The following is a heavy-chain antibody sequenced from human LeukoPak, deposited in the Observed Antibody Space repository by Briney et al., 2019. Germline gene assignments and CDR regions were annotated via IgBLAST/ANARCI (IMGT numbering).Heavy chain of an antibody. CDR2: IYYSGST. CDR3: ARRGITGTIGYVDY. CDR1: GGSISSSSYY. Sequence: SETLSLTCTVSGGSISSSSYYWGWIRQPPGKGLEWIGSIYYSGSTCYNPSLKSRVTISVDTSKNQFSLKLSSVTAADTAVYYCARRGITGTIGYVDYWGQGTLVTVSS. J-gene: IGHJ4*02. D-gene: IGHD1-20*01. V-gene: IGHV4-39*01.